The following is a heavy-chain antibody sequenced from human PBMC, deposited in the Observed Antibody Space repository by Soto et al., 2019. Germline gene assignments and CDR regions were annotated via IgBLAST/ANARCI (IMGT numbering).Heavy chain of an antibody. Sequence: QVQLQESGPGLVKPSQTLSLTCTVSGGSISSGDYYWSWIRQPPGKGLEWIGYIYYSGSTYYNPSLKRRITISVDTSKNQFSLKLSSVTAADTAVYYCARALGSGYSDAFDIWGQGTMVTVSS. J-gene: IGHJ3*02. CDR1: GGSISSGDYY. CDR2: IYYSGST. V-gene: IGHV4-30-4*01. D-gene: IGHD3-22*01. CDR3: ARALGSGYSDAFDI.